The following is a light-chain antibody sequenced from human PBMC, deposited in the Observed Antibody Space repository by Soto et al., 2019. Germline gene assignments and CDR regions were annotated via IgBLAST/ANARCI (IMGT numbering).Light chain of an antibody. V-gene: IGKV1-5*01. CDR3: QQYNSYSGT. J-gene: IGKJ1*01. CDR2: DAS. CDR1: QSISSW. Sequence: DIQMTQSPSTLSASVGDRGTITCRASQSISSWLAWYQQKPGKAPKLLIYDASSLESGVPSRFSGSGSGTEFTLTISGLQPDDFATYYCQQYNSYSGTFGQGTKVDIK.